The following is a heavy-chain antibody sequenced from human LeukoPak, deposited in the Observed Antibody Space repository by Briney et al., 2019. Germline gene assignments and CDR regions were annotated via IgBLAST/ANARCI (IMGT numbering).Heavy chain of an antibody. CDR1: GFTFSSYA. J-gene: IGHJ5*02. V-gene: IGHV3-23*01. CDR2: ISGSGDTP. CDR3: ARDHYGSNWFDP. Sequence: PGGSLRFSCAASGFTFSSYAMSWVRQAPGKGLEWVSGISGSGDTPYYADSVKGRFTISRDNSKNTLYLQMNSLRAEDTAVYYCARDHYGSNWFDPWGQGTLVTVSS. D-gene: IGHD4-23*01.